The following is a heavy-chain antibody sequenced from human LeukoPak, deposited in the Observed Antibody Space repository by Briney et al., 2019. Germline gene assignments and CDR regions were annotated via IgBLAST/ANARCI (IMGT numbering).Heavy chain of an antibody. CDR1: GGSFSGYY. V-gene: IGHV4-34*01. J-gene: IGHJ5*02. D-gene: IGHD2-2*01. CDR2: INHSGRT. CDR3: ARASRYQLPLPTSLRGRFDP. Sequence: SETLSLTCVVYGGSFSGYYWSWIRQPPGKGLEWIGEINHSGRTNYNPSLKSRVIISVDTSKNQFSLNLSSVTAVDTAVYYCARASRYQLPLPTSLRGRFDPWGQGTLVTVSS.